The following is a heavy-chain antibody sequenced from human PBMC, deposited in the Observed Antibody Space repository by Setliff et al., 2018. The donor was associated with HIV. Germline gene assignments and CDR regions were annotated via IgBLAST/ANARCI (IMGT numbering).Heavy chain of an antibody. CDR3: ARVYDSTGYYFDF. V-gene: IGHV4-39*07. D-gene: IGHD3-22*01. CDR1: GGSISRSSYY. J-gene: IGHJ4*02. CDR2: IFYSGHT. Sequence: SETLSLTCTVSGGSISRSSYYWAWIRQPPGKGLEWIGNIFYSGHTFYNPSLRSRVTMSIDKSKKQFSLKVTSVTAADTAVYYCARVYDSTGYYFDFWGQGTLVTVSS.